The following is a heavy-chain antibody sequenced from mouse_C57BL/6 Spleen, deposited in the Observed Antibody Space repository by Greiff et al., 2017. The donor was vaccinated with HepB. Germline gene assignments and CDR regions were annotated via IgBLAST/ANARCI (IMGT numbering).Heavy chain of an antibody. D-gene: IGHD1-1*01. Sequence: VQLQQSGAELARPGASVKMSCKASGYTFTSYTMHWVKQRPGQGLEWIGYINPSSGYTKYNQKFKDKATLTADKSSSTAYMQLSSLTSEDSAVYYCAKITTVVGDYWGQGTTLTVSS. CDR2: INPSSGYT. J-gene: IGHJ2*01. V-gene: IGHV1-4*01. CDR1: GYTFTSYT. CDR3: AKITTVVGDY.